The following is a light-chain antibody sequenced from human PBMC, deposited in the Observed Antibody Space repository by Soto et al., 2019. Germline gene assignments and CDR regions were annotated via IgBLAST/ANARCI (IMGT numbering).Light chain of an antibody. J-gene: IGLJ1*01. CDR2: DVS. V-gene: IGLV2-14*03. CDR1: SRDVGGDNY. CDR3: SSYTSSTPYV. Sequence: QSALTQPASVSGSPGQSITISCSGTSRDVGGDNYVSWYQHHPGKAPKLMIYDVSYRPSGVSNRFSGSKSGNTASLTISGLQAEDEADYYCSSYTSSTPYVFGTGTKLTVL.